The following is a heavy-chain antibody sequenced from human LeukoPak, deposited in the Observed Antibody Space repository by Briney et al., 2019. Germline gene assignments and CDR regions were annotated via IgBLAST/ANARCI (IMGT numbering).Heavy chain of an antibody. CDR3: ARRQYSSSWDY. Sequence: GESLKISCKGSGYSFSTFWLAWVRQMPGKGLEWMGIIYPADSDTRYSPSFQGQVTISADKSINTAYLQWSSLKASDTAIYYCARRQYSSSWDYWGQGTLVTVSS. D-gene: IGHD6-13*01. CDR2: IYPADSDT. V-gene: IGHV5-51*01. J-gene: IGHJ4*02. CDR1: GYSFSTFW.